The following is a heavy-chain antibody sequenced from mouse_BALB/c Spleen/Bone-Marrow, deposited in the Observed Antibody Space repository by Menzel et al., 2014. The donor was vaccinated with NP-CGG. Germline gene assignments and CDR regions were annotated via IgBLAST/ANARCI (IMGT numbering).Heavy chain of an antibody. D-gene: IGHD3-3*01. CDR2: INPSSGSA. Sequence: VQLQQSGAEVARPGASVTMSCKASGYTFTYYTMQWVKQRTGPGLEWIGYINPSSGSANFNQNFKDKATLTADKSSITAYMQLTSLTSEDSAVYYCARGGTRYYFDYWGQGTTLTVSS. J-gene: IGHJ2*01. CDR3: ARGGTRYYFDY. CDR1: GYTFTYYT. V-gene: IGHV1-4*01.